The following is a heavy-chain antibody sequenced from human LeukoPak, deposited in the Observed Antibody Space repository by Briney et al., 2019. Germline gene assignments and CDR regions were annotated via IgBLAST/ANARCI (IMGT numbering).Heavy chain of an antibody. CDR2: INPSSGGT. CDR3: ARDFGNDYVFSY. CDR1: GYTFTGYY. V-gene: IGHV1-2*02. D-gene: IGHD3-16*01. Sequence: ASVKVSCKASGYTFTGYYMHWVRQAPGQGLEWMGWINPSSGGTNYAQKFQGRVTMTRDMSTSTVYMELSSLRSEDTAVYYCARDFGNDYVFSYWGQGTLVTVSS. J-gene: IGHJ4*02.